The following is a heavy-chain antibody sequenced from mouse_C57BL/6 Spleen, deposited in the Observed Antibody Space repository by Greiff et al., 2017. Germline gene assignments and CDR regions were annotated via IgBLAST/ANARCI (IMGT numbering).Heavy chain of an antibody. D-gene: IGHD2-1*01. J-gene: IGHJ4*01. CDR2: ISGGGGNT. V-gene: IGHV5-9*01. CDR1: GFTFSSYT. Sequence: EVKVVESGGGLVKPGGSLKLSCAASGFTFSSYTMSWVRQTPEKRLEWVATISGGGGNTYYPDSVKGRFTISRDNAKNTLYLQMSSLRSEDTALYYCARHYYGPYYYAMDYWGQGTSVTVSS. CDR3: ARHYYGPYYYAMDY.